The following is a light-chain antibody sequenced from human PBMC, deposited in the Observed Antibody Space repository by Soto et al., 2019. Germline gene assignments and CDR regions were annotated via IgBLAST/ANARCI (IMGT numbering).Light chain of an antibody. CDR3: QQYYGTTYT. V-gene: IGKV4-1*01. J-gene: IGKJ2*01. CDR1: QSVLFSSNNKNN. CDR2: WAS. Sequence: DIVMTQSPDSLAVSLGERATINCKSSQSVLFSSNNKNNLAWYQQKPGQPPKLLIYWASTRDSGVPDRFSGSGSGTDFAINISSLQAEDVAVYYCQQYYGTTYTLRQGTKLALK.